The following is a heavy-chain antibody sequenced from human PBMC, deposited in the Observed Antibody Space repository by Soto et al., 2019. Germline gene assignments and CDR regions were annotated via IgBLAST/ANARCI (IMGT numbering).Heavy chain of an antibody. CDR2: IDWDDDK. Sequence: SGPTLVNPTQTLTLTCTFSGFSLSTSGMCVSWIRQPLGKALEWLALIDWDDDKYYSTSLKTRLTISKDTSKNQVVLTMTNMDPVDTATYYCARIYDSSGYQRYYFDYWGQGTLVTVSS. CDR3: ARIYDSSGYQRYYFDY. CDR1: GFSLSTSGMC. V-gene: IGHV2-70*01. D-gene: IGHD3-22*01. J-gene: IGHJ4*02.